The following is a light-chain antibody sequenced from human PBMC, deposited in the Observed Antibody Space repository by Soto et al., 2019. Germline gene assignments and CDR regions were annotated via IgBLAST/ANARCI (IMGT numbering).Light chain of an antibody. J-gene: IGKJ4*01. CDR3: QQANSFPLT. Sequence: IQMTQSPSSVSASIGDSVTITCRASQHISNWLAWYQQKPGKPPKLVIHAASRLESGVPSRISGSGSGTDFTLTIRNLQPEDLATYYCQQANSFPLTFGGVTKVEIK. CDR1: QHISNW. V-gene: IGKV1-12*01. CDR2: AAS.